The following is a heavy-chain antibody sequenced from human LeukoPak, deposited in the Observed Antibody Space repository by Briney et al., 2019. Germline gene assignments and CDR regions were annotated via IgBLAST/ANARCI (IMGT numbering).Heavy chain of an antibody. J-gene: IGHJ6*03. V-gene: IGHV4-61*02. CDR2: IYTSGGT. CDR3: AREAYRYGGYGGYYYYYYMDV. D-gene: IGHD5-12*01. Sequence: SETLSLTCTVSGGSISSGSYYWSWIRQPAGKGLEWIGRIYTSGGTNYNPSLKSRVTISVDTSKNQFSLKLSSVTAADTAVYYCAREAYRYGGYGGYYYYYYMDVWGKGTTVTISS. CDR1: GGSISSGSYY.